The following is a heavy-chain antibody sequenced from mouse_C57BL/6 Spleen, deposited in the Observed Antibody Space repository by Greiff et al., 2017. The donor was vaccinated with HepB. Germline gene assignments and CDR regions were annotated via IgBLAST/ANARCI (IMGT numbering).Heavy chain of an antibody. CDR3: TSYGSSPGGFDY. J-gene: IGHJ2*01. V-gene: IGHV1-5*01. CDR1: GYTITSYW. CDR2: IYPGNSDT. Sequence: VQLQQSGTVLARPGASVKMSCKTSGYTITSYWMHWVKQRPGQGLEWIGAIYPGNSDTSYNQKFKGKAKLTAVTSASTAYMELSSLTNEDSAVYYCTSYGSSPGGFDYWGQGTTLTVSS. D-gene: IGHD1-1*01.